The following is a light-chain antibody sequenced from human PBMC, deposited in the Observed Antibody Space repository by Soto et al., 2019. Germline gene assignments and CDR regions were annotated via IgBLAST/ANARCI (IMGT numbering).Light chain of an antibody. CDR1: ISNLGSNF. CDR3: AAWDDSRSGVV. CDR2: RND. V-gene: IGLV1-47*01. Sequence: QSALTQPPSASGTPGQRVTISCSGSISNLGSNFVFWYQQLPGAAPKLLISRNDQRPSGVPDRFSGSKSGTSASLAISGLRSEDEADYHCAAWDDSRSGVVFGGGTKLTVL. J-gene: IGLJ3*02.